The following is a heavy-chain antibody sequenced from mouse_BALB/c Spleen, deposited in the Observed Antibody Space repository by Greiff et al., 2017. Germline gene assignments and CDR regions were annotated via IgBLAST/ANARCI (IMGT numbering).Heavy chain of an antibody. Sequence: QVQLQQSGAELVKPGASVKLSCKASGYTFTSYCMHWVKQRPGQGLEWIGEIDPYDSYTNYNQKFKGKATLTVDKSSSTAYMQLSSLESEDSAVYCSEGYDGFDYWGQGTTLTVSS. CDR2: IDPYDSYT. J-gene: IGHJ2*01. V-gene: IGHV1-69*02. CDR3: EGYDGFDY. CDR1: GYTFTSYC. D-gene: IGHD2-3*01.